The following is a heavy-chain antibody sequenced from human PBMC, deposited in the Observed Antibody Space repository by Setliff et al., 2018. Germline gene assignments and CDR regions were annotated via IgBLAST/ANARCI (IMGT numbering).Heavy chain of an antibody. J-gene: IGHJ4*02. CDR3: AKVKKPLVRGSGFDC. Sequence: PGGSLRLSCGASGFTYNNCWVSWVRQAPGKGLEWLASINPDGSEKYYVDSVKGRFTISRDNTKNSLSLQMNSLRTEDTAVYYCAKVKKPLVRGSGFDCWGQGTLVTVSS. D-gene: IGHD3-10*01. CDR1: GFTYNNCW. V-gene: IGHV3-7*01. CDR2: INPDGSEK.